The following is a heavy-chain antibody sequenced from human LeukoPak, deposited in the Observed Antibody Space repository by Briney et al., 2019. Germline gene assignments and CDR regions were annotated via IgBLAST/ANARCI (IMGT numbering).Heavy chain of an antibody. D-gene: IGHD4-11*01. Sequence: GASVKVSCKASGYTLTGYYMHWVRQAPGQGLEWMGRINPNSGGTNYAQQFKGRATMTRDTSISTAYMEMSRLRSDVTAVYYCARPHTVLYNWSDPWGQGTLVTVSS. CDR2: INPNSGGT. V-gene: IGHV1-2*06. J-gene: IGHJ5*02. CDR3: ARPHTVLYNWSDP. CDR1: GYTLTGYY.